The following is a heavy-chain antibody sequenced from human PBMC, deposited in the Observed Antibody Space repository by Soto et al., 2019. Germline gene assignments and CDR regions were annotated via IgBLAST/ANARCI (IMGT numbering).Heavy chain of an antibody. CDR1: GFTFSSYA. J-gene: IGHJ4*02. D-gene: IGHD3-10*01. CDR3: AKDQSFLNPNDY. Sequence: EVQLLESGGGLVQPGGSLRLSCAASGFTFSSYAMSWVRQAPGKGLEWVSAISGSGASTYYADSVKGRFTISRDNSKNKLYLQMNSLRAEDTAVYSCAKDQSFLNPNDYWGQGTLVTVSS. CDR2: ISGSGAST. V-gene: IGHV3-23*01.